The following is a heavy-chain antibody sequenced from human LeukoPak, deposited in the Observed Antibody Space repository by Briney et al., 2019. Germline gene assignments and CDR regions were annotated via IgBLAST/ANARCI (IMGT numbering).Heavy chain of an antibody. V-gene: IGHV1-18*01. Sequence: GASVKVSCKASGYTFINYGITWVRQAPGQGLEWMGWISPYNGNTKYLQKLQDRVTMTTDTSTSTAYMEVRSLRSDDTAVYYCAREESIGSYQFLHDYWGQGTLVTVSS. CDR2: ISPYNGNT. CDR1: GYTFINYG. J-gene: IGHJ4*02. D-gene: IGHD1-26*01. CDR3: AREESIGSYQFLHDY.